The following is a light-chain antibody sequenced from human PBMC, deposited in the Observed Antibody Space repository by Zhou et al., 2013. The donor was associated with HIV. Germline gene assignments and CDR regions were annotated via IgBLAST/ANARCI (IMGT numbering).Light chain of an antibody. CDR2: GAS. Sequence: DIQMTQSPTSLSASVGDRVTITCRPSQTIDNYLNWYQRKPGKAPKLLIYGASILHSGVPSRFSGSGSGTDFTLTISGLQPEDFATYYCQQSYSTLSFGPGTKVDIK. J-gene: IGKJ3*01. CDR3: QQSYSTLS. V-gene: IGKV1-39*01. CDR1: QTIDNY.